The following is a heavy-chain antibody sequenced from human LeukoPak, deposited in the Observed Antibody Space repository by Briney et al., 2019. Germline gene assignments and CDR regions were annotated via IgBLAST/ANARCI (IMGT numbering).Heavy chain of an antibody. D-gene: IGHD6-13*01. CDR2: VYTGGST. V-gene: IGHV3-53*01. CDR3: AVSYSSSWYRSFDY. J-gene: IGHJ4*02. CDR1: GFSVNSNY. Sequence: GGSLRLSCAASGFSVNSNYMTWVRQAPGKGLEWVSVVYTGGSTYYADSVKGRFTISRDNSKNTLYLRMNSLRAEDTAVYYCAVSYSSSWYRSFDYWGQGTLVTVSS.